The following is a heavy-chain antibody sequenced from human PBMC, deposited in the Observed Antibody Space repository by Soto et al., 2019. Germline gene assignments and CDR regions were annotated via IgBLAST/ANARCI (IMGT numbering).Heavy chain of an antibody. CDR1: GGSISSGSYY. V-gene: IGHV4-31*03. Sequence: QVQLQESGPGLVKPSQTLSLTCTVSGGSISSGSYYWSWIRQHPGKGLEWTGYIYYSGSTYYNPSLKSRVTISVDTSKNQYSLKLSSVTAADTAVYYCARAVYQLPYLFEYWGQGTLVTVSS. CDR2: IYYSGST. J-gene: IGHJ4*02. D-gene: IGHD2-2*02. CDR3: ARAVYQLPYLFEY.